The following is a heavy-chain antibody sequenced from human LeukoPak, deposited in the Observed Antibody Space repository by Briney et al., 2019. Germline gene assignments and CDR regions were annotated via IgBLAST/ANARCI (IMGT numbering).Heavy chain of an antibody. CDR2: IYTSGST. V-gene: IGHV4-4*07. Sequence: SETLSLTCTVSGGPIGSYYWSWIRQPAGKGLEWIGRIYTSGSTNYNPSLKSRVTMSVDTSKNQFSLKLSSVTAADTAVYYCAREPQGIGDRSPSRPNRRENWFDPWGQGTLVTVSS. D-gene: IGHD1-26*01. J-gene: IGHJ5*02. CDR3: AREPQGIGDRSPSRPNRRENWFDP. CDR1: GGPIGSYY.